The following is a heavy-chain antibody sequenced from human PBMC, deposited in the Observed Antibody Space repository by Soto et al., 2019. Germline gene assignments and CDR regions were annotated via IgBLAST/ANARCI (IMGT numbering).Heavy chain of an antibody. CDR2: MNPNSGNT. V-gene: IGHV1-8*01. CDR3: ARIRDSSGSDAFDI. Sequence: QVQLVQSGAEVKKPGASVKVSCKASGYTFTSYDVNWVRQATGQGLEWMGWMNPNSGNTGYAQKFQGRVTMTRNTSISTAYMELSSLRSEDSAVYYCARIRDSSGSDAFDIWGQGTMVTVSS. CDR1: GYTFTSYD. D-gene: IGHD3-22*01. J-gene: IGHJ3*02.